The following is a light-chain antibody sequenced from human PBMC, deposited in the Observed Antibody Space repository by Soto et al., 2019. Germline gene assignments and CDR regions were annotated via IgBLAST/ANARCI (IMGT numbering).Light chain of an antibody. V-gene: IGKV3-20*01. CDR2: GAS. J-gene: IGKJ4*01. Sequence: EIVLTQSPGTLSLSPGERATLSCRASPSVSSYLAGYQQKRGQAPRLLISGASSWATGIPDRFSGSGSGTDFSLTISRLEPEDFAVYYCQQYGSSPGTFGGGTKVEIK. CDR1: PSVSSY. CDR3: QQYGSSPGT.